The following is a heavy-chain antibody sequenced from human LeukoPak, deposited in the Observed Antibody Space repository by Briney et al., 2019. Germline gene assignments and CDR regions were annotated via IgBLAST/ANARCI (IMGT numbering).Heavy chain of an antibody. CDR3: AREVDSSGYPTFDY. CDR2: IYTSGST. CDR1: GGSISSYY. V-gene: IGHV4-4*07. D-gene: IGHD3-22*01. J-gene: IGHJ4*02. Sequence: SETLSLTCTVSGGSISSYYWSWIRQPAGKGLEWIGRIYTSGSTNHNPSLKSRVTMSVDTSKNQFSLKLSSVTAADTAVYYCAREVDSSGYPTFDYWGQGTLVTVSS.